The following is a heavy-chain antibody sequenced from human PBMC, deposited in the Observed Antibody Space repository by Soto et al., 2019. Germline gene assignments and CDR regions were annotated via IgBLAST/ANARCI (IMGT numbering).Heavy chain of an antibody. J-gene: IGHJ4*02. CDR1: GFTFSSYG. CDR2: IWYDGSNK. V-gene: IGHV3-33*01. Sequence: GGSLRLSCAASGFTFSSYGMHWVCQAPGKGLEWVAVIWYDGSNKYYADSVKGRFTISRDNSKNTLYLQMNSLRAEDTAVYYCAREGSSGYYLDYWGQGTLVTVSS. D-gene: IGHD3-22*01. CDR3: AREGSSGYYLDY.